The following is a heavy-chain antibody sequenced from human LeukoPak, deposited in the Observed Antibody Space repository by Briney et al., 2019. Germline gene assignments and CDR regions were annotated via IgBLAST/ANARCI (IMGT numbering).Heavy chain of an antibody. CDR1: GFTFSSYG. Sequence: GGSLRLSCAASGFTFSSYGMHWVRQAPGKGLEWVAVISYDGSNKYYADSVKGRFTISRDNSKNTLYLQMNSLRAEDTAVYYCARVPIAVAGGYDYWGQGTLVTVSS. J-gene: IGHJ4*02. CDR2: ISYDGSNK. V-gene: IGHV3-30*03. D-gene: IGHD6-19*01. CDR3: ARVPIAVAGGYDY.